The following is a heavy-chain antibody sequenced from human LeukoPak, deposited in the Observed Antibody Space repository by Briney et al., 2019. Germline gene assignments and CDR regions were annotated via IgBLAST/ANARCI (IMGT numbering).Heavy chain of an antibody. D-gene: IGHD3-22*01. Sequence: PSETLSLTCTVSGVSISTGSYYWSWIRQPAGKGLEWIGRIYSSGSTNYSPSFKSRVTISVDTSKNQFSLNLSSVTAADTAVYYCARGEYDSSAYWGYYFEHWGQGTLVTVSS. J-gene: IGHJ4*02. CDR2: IYSSGST. V-gene: IGHV4-61*02. CDR1: GVSISTGSYY. CDR3: ARGEYDSSAYWGYYFEH.